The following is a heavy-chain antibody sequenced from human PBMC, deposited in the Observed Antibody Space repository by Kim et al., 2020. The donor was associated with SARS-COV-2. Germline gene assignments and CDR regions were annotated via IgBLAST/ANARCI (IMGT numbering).Heavy chain of an antibody. J-gene: IGHJ4*02. V-gene: IGHV3-23*01. CDR1: GFTFSTYA. D-gene: IGHD3-10*01. Sequence: GGSLRLSCTASGFTFSTYAMTWVRQAPGKGLECVSTISGSGVTTYHADSVKGRFTLSRDNSNNTLYLQMDSLRAEDTAMYYCAKDKETYGSGTYPDYWGPGTLVTVSS. CDR3: AKDKETYGSGTYPDY. CDR2: ISGSGVTT.